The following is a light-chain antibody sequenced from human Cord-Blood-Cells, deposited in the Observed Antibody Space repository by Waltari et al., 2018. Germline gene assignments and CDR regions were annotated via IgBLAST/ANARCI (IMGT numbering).Light chain of an antibody. V-gene: IGLV2-14*01. J-gene: IGLJ2*01. CDR1: SSDVGGYHY. Sequence: QSALTQHASVSGSPGQSITISCTGTSSDVGGYHYVSWYQQHPGKAPKLMIYDVSNRPSGVSNRFSGSKSGNTASLTISGLQAEDEADYYCSSYTSSSVVFGGGTKLTVL. CDR3: SSYTSSSVV. CDR2: DVS.